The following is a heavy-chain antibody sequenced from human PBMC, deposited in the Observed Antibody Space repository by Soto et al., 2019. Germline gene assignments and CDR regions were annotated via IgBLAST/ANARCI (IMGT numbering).Heavy chain of an antibody. Sequence: GSLRLSCAASGFTLSNYWMTWVRQAPGKGLEWVANINKDGSQKNYVDSVKGRFTIARDNGQNSPSLQINSLRVEDTAVYYCVRELGLAYWGQGALVTVSS. CDR1: GFTLSNYW. D-gene: IGHD7-27*01. CDR3: VRELGLAY. CDR2: INKDGSQK. J-gene: IGHJ4*02. V-gene: IGHV3-7*03.